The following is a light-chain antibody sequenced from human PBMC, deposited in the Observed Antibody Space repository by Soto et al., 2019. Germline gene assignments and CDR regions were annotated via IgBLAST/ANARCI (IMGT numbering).Light chain of an antibody. CDR2: GAS. CDR1: QSVSSNN. CDR3: QQYGRSPFT. J-gene: IGKJ3*01. V-gene: IGKV3-20*01. Sequence: EIVLTQSPGTLSLSPGDRATLSCRASQSVSSNNLAWYQQRPGQAPRVVIYGASTRATGIPERFSGSGSGTDFTFTISSLEPEDFAVYYCQQYGRSPFTFGPGTKVDIK.